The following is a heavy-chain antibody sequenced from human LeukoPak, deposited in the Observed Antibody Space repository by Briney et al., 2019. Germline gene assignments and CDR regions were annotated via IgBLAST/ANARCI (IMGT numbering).Heavy chain of an antibody. CDR2: IWYDGSNK. CDR1: GFTFSSYG. CDR3: AKDLLYYGPGTYYNAAEYFQF. J-gene: IGHJ1*01. Sequence: RAGRSLRLSCAASGFTFSSYGMHWVRQAPGKGLEWVADIWYDGSNKYYADSVKGRFTISRDNSRNTLSLQTNSLRPEDTAVYYCAKDLLYYGPGTYYNAAEYFQFWGQGTQVTVSS. D-gene: IGHD3-10*01. V-gene: IGHV3-33*06.